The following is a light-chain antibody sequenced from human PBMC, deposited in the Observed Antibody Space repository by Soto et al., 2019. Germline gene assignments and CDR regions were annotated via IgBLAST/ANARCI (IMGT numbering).Light chain of an antibody. CDR1: QSVSSN. CDR2: GAS. Sequence: EIVMTQSPATLSVSPGERATLSCRASQSVSSNLAWYQQKPGQAPRLLIYGASTRATGIPARFSGSGSGTEFTLTISSLQPEDFATYYCLQHNSYPRTFGQGTKVDI. CDR3: LQHNSYPRT. J-gene: IGKJ1*01. V-gene: IGKV3-15*01.